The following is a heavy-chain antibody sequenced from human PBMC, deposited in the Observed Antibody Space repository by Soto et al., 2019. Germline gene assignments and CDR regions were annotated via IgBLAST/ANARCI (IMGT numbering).Heavy chain of an antibody. CDR1: GYSFTSYW. V-gene: IGHV5-10-1*01. CDR2: IDPGDSYT. J-gene: IGHJ4*02. Sequence: GESLKISCKGSGYSFTSYWISWVRQMPGKGLEWMGRIDPGDSYTNYSPSFQGHVTISADKSISTAYLQWSSLKASDTAMYYCARLSRDILTGYYPYYFDYWGQGTLVTVSS. D-gene: IGHD3-9*01. CDR3: ARLSRDILTGYYPYYFDY.